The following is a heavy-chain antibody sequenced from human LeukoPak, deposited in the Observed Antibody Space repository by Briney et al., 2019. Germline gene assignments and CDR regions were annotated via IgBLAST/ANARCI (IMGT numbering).Heavy chain of an antibody. J-gene: IGHJ4*02. D-gene: IGHD1-26*01. Sequence: GASVKVSCKVSGYTLTELSMHWVRQAPGKGPEWMGGFDPEDGETIYAQKFQGRVTMTEDTSTDTAYMELSSLRSEDTAVYCCATVHREGKWEFDYWGQGTLVTVSS. CDR1: GYTLTELS. V-gene: IGHV1-24*01. CDR3: ATVHREGKWEFDY. CDR2: FDPEDGET.